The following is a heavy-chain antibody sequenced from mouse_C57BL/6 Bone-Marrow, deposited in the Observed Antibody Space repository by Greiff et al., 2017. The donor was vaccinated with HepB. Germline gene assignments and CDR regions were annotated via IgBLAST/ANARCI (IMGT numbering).Heavy chain of an antibody. D-gene: IGHD3-2*02. J-gene: IGHJ3*01. Sequence: EVQGVESGGGLVQPGGSLKLSCAASGFTFSDYYMYWVRQTPEKRLEWVAYISNGGGSTYYPDTVQGRFTISRDNAKNTLYLQMSRLKSEDTAMYYCARQRGDSSVLAWFAYWGQGTLVTVSA. V-gene: IGHV5-12*01. CDR2: ISNGGGST. CDR3: ARQRGDSSVLAWFAY. CDR1: GFTFSDYY.